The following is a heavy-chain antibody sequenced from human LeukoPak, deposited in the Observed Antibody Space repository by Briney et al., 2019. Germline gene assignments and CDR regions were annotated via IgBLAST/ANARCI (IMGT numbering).Heavy chain of an antibody. CDR2: IIPVLNIT. CDR3: ARDQGLTAPPPYGLDV. V-gene: IGHV1-69*04. CDR1: GGTFSTSA. Sequence: GASVTVSCKTSGGTFSTSAITWVRQAPGQGLEWMGRIIPVLNITTYAQRFRGRVTITADTSTSTVYMELSSLRSEETAVYYCARDQGLTAPPPYGLDVWGQGTTVIVSS. J-gene: IGHJ6*02. D-gene: IGHD5-18*01.